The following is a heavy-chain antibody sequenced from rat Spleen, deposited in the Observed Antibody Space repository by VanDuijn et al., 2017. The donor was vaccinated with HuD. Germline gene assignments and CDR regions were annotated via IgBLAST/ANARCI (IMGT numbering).Heavy chain of an antibody. CDR2: ISTSGSRT. V-gene: IGHV5S23*01. Sequence: EVQLVESGGGLVQPGRSLKLSCAASGFTFSNYYMAWVRQAPKKGLEWVATISTSGSRTYYPDSVKGRFTLSRDNAKSSLYLQMDSLRSEDTATYYCTRDRILRSTGFDYWGQGVMVTVSS. CDR1: GFTFSNYY. D-gene: IGHD1-6*01. CDR3: TRDRILRSTGFDY. J-gene: IGHJ2*01.